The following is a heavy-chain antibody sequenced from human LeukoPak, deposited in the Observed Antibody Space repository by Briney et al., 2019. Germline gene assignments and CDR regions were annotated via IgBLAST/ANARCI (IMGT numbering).Heavy chain of an antibody. CDR3: AIPRGDFDY. J-gene: IGHJ4*02. CDR1: GYTFTSYY. CDR2: IIPILGIA. V-gene: IGHV1-69*02. D-gene: IGHD3-10*01. Sequence: ASVKVSCKASGYTFTSYYMHWVRQAPGQGLEWMGRIIPILGIANYAQKFQGRVTITADKSTSTAYMELSSLRSEDTAVYYCAIPRGDFDYWGQGTLVTVSS.